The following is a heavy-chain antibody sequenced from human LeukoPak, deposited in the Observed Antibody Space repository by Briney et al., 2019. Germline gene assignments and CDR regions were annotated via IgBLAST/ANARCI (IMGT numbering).Heavy chain of an antibody. Sequence: SETLSLTCTVSGGSISSYYWSWIRQPPGKGLEWIGYIYYSGGTNYNPSLKSRVTISVTSKNQFSLKLSSVTAADTAVYFCAREVSVAGNNWFDPWGQGALVTVSS. V-gene: IGHV4-59*01. CDR2: IYYSGGT. CDR1: GGSISSYY. J-gene: IGHJ5*02. D-gene: IGHD6-19*01. CDR3: AREVSVAGNNWFDP.